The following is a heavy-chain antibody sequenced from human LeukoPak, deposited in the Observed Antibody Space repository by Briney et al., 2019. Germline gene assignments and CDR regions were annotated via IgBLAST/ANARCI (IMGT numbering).Heavy chain of an antibody. CDR2: ISGSSGII. CDR1: GFTFNTYT. Sequence: PGGSLRLSCAASGFTFNTYTMNWVRQAPGKGLEWVSYISGSSGIIDYADSVRGRFTISRDNAKNSLYLQMNSLRAEDTAVYYCARVNAWFGEVLDAMDVWGQGTTVTVSS. CDR3: ARVNAWFGEVLDAMDV. V-gene: IGHV3-48*01. J-gene: IGHJ6*02. D-gene: IGHD3-10*01.